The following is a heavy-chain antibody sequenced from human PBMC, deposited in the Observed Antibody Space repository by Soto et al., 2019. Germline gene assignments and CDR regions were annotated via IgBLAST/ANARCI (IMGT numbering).Heavy chain of an antibody. Sequence: QVQLVESGGGLGEPGGSLRLSCAASGFKFGDHYMTWIRQAPGKGLEWVSKISGDGTTQYYADSVKGRFTVSRDNTKNSLHLQMNRLRAEDTALYYCAGDPFYYASGFWGQGTLVIVSS. CDR2: ISGDGTTQ. CDR3: AGDPFYYASGF. J-gene: IGHJ4*02. V-gene: IGHV3-11*01. D-gene: IGHD3-10*01. CDR1: GFKFGDHY.